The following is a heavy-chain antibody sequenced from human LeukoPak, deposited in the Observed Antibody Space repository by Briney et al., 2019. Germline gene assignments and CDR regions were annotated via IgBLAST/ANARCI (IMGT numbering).Heavy chain of an antibody. CDR3: ANPSSGYNKAFDY. D-gene: IGHD5-24*01. CDR2: ISSSSSTI. J-gene: IGHJ4*02. V-gene: IGHV3-48*04. Sequence: GGSLRLSCAASGFTFSSYGMHWVRQAPGKGLEWVSYISSSSSTIYYADSVKGRFTISRDNAKNSLYLQMNSLRAEDTAVYYCANPSSGYNKAFDYWGQGSLVTVSS. CDR1: GFTFSSYG.